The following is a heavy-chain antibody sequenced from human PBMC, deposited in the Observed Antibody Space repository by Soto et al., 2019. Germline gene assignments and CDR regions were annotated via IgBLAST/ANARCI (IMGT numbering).Heavy chain of an antibody. CDR2: IFYSGST. CDR3: ASMIVDPVRSFDS. Sequence: QVQLQESGPGLVKPSETLSLTCTVSGGSISSYYWSWIRQPPGKGLEWIGFIFYSGSTSYNPSLKSRVTISIDTSEYQFSLKLNSVTAADTAVYDCASMIVDPVRSFDSWGQGTLVAVSS. J-gene: IGHJ5*01. CDR1: GGSISSYY. V-gene: IGHV4-59*01. D-gene: IGHD3-16*01.